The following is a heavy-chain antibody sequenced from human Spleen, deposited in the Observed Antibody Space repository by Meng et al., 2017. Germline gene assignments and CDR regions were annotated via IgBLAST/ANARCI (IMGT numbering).Heavy chain of an antibody. CDR2: IYHSRTA. CDR1: GGSISSNRYY. CDR3: VRWEYSNYVSFDY. Sequence: QLQPQESGPGLVKPSETLSLTCAVSGGSISSNRYYWGWIRQPPGKGLEWIATIYHSRTAYYNPSLKSRVAISVDTSNNQFSLKLSSVTAADTAVYYCVRWEYSNYVSFDYWGQGTLVTVSS. V-gene: IGHV4-39*01. D-gene: IGHD4-11*01. J-gene: IGHJ4*02.